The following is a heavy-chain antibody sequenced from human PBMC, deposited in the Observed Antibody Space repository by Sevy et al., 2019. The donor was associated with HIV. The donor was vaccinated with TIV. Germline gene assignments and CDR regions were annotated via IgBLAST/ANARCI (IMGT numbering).Heavy chain of an antibody. CDR3: AKDLSRRDSGSRY. CDR1: GFTFSSYA. V-gene: IGHV3-23*01. J-gene: IGHJ4*02. D-gene: IGHD5-12*01. Sequence: GGSLRLSCAASGFTFSSYAMSWVRQAPGKGLEWVSAISGSGGSTYYADSVKGRFTISRDNSKNTLYLQMNSLRAEDTAVYYYAKDLSRRDSGSRYWGQGTLVTVSS. CDR2: ISGSGGST.